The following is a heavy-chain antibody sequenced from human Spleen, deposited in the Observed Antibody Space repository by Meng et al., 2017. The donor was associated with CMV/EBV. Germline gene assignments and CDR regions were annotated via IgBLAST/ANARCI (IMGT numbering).Heavy chain of an antibody. J-gene: IGHJ4*02. CDR2: VSGSGGDT. CDR1: GFTFSSYA. CDR3: AKGYSSSRGRFDN. D-gene: IGHD6-13*01. Sequence: GESLKISCAASGFTFSSYAMSWIRQAPGKGLECVSGVSGSGGDTYYADSVKGRFTISRENSKNTLYLQMNSLRAEDTAVYYCAKGYSSSRGRFDNWGQGTLVTVSS. V-gene: IGHV3-23*01.